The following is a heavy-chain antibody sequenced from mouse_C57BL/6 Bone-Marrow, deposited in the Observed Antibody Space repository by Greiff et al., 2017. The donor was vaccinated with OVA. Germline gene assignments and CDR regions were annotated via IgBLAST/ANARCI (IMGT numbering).Heavy chain of an antibody. CDR1: GFTFTDYY. Sequence: EVQVVESGGGLVQPGASLRLSCAASGFTFTDYYMSWVRQPPGKAPEWLALIRNKANGYTTEYTASVEGRFTISRDNSQNILYLQMNTLRAEDSATYYCVKVWDGAMDYWGQGTSVTVSS. V-gene: IGHV7-4*01. CDR2: IRNKANGYTT. CDR3: VKVWDGAMDY. J-gene: IGHJ4*01. D-gene: IGHD4-1*01.